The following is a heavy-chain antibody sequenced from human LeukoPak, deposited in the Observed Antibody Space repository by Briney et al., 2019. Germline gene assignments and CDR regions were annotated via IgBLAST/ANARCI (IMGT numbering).Heavy chain of an antibody. CDR1: GFTFSSYA. Sequence: PGRSLRLSCAASGFTFSSYAMHWVRQAPGKGLEWVAVISYDGSNKYYADSVKGRFTISRDNSKNTLYLQMNSLRAEDTAVYYCAKEREGNDYGDYGDLDAFDIWGQGTMVTVSS. CDR3: AKEREGNDYGDYGDLDAFDI. J-gene: IGHJ3*02. D-gene: IGHD4-17*01. V-gene: IGHV3-30-3*01. CDR2: ISYDGSNK.